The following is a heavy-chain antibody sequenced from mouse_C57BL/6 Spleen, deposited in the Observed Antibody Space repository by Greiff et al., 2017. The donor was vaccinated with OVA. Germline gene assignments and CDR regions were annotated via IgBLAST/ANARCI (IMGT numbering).Heavy chain of an antibody. V-gene: IGHV1-64*01. CDR2: IHPNSGST. J-gene: IGHJ3*01. D-gene: IGHD2-4*01. Sequence: VQLQQPGAELVKPGASVKLSCKASGYTFTSYWMHWVKQRPGQGLEWIGMIHPNSGSTNYNEKLKSKATLTVDKSSSTAYMQLSSLTSEDSAVYYCAFYDYDKEAWFAYWGQGTLVTVSA. CDR3: AFYDYDKEAWFAY. CDR1: GYTFTSYW.